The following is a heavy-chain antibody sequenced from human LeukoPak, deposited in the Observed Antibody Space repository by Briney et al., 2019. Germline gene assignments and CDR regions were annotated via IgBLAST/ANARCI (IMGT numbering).Heavy chain of an antibody. D-gene: IGHD3-22*01. J-gene: IGHJ3*02. CDR3: AREDYYDSSGYYVDAFDI. V-gene: IGHV3-21*01. CDR2: ISGSSSYI. CDR1: GFTFSSYS. Sequence: PGGSLRLSCAASGFTFSSYSMNWVRQAPGKGLEWVSSISGSSSYIYYADSVKGRFTISRDNAKNSLYLQMNSLRAEDTAVYYCAREDYYDSSGYYVDAFDIWGQGTMVTVSS.